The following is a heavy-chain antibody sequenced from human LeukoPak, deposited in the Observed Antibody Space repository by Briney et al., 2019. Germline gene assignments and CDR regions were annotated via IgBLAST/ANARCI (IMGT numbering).Heavy chain of an antibody. J-gene: IGHJ4*02. CDR1: GGSFSGYY. V-gene: IGHV4-34*01. Sequence: TSETLSLTCAVYGGSFSGYYWSWIRQPPGKGLEWIGEINHSGSTNYNPSLKSRVTISVDTSKNQFSLKLSSVTAADTAVYYCARSPFEYGFLDFWGQGTLVTVSS. CDR3: ARSPFEYGFLDF. D-gene: IGHD4-17*01. CDR2: INHSGST.